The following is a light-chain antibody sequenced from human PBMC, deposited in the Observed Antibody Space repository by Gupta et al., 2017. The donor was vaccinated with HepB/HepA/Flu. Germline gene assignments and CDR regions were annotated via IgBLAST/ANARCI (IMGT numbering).Light chain of an antibody. V-gene: IGLV1-44*01. CDR2: NNS. J-gene: IGLJ2*01. CDR3: AAWDDSLNVVI. CDR1: ASNIANNG. Sequence: SVLTPPPSVPVPPGQRVIVSCYGGASNIANNGVSWYRQLPGTAPKLLIFNNSQRPSGVPDRISGSKSGTSASLAISGLQSEDEADYYCAAWDDSLNVVIFGGGTKVTVL.